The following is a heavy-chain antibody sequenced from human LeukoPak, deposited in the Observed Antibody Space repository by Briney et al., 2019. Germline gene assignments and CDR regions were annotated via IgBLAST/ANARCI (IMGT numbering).Heavy chain of an antibody. CDR3: AARYYYGSGSYYNEPSLDY. D-gene: IGHD3-10*01. CDR2: IIPIFGTA. V-gene: IGHV1-69*13. Sequence: SVKVSCKASGGTFSSYAISWVRQAPGQGLEWMGGIIPIFGTANYAQKFQGRVTITADESTSTAYMELSSLRSEDTAVYYCAARYYYGSGSYYNEPSLDYWGQGTLVTVSS. J-gene: IGHJ4*02. CDR1: GGTFSSYA.